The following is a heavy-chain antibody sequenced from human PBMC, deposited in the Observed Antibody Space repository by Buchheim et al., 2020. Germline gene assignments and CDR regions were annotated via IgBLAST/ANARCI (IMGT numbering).Heavy chain of an antibody. Sequence: QVQLVQSGAEVKKPGASVKVSCKASGFTLTGYYMHWVRQAPGQGLEWMGWINPDSGGTNYAQQFQGWVTMTRDTSINTAYMELSSLTSDDSAVYYCARTSSFDYWGQGTL. V-gene: IGHV1-2*04. J-gene: IGHJ4*02. CDR2: INPDSGGT. CDR3: ARTSSFDY. CDR1: GFTLTGYY.